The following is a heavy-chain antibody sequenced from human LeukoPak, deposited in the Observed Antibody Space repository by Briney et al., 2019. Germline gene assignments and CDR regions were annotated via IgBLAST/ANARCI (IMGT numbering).Heavy chain of an antibody. CDR2: ISAYNGNT. Sequence: GASVKVSCKASGYTFTSYGISWVRQAPGQGLGWMGWISAYNGNTNYAQKLQGRVTMTTDTSSTTAYMELRSLRFDDTAMYYCVRDESVFDIWGQGTMVTVSS. CDR1: GYTFTSYG. D-gene: IGHD5/OR15-5a*01. J-gene: IGHJ3*02. CDR3: VRDESVFDI. V-gene: IGHV1-18*01.